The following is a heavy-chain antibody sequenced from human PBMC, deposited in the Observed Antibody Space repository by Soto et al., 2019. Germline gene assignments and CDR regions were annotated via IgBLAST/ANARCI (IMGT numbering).Heavy chain of an antibody. CDR2: INHSGSP. Sequence: SETLSLTCDVYCGSFSGYYWSWIRQAPGKGLEWIVEINHSGSPNYNPSLQSRVSVSVDTSKTHFSLKLSSVTAADTAVYYCATFPPEGRTATSRGDDAFDIWGQGTLVTVSS. CDR1: CGSFSGYY. J-gene: IGHJ3*02. V-gene: IGHV4-34*01. CDR3: ATFPPEGRTATSRGDDAFDI. D-gene: IGHD3-10*01.